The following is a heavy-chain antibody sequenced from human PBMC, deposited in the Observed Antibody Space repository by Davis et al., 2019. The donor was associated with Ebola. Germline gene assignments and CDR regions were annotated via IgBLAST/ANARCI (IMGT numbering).Heavy chain of an antibody. D-gene: IGHD5-24*01. CDR1: GYTFTSYY. Sequence: AASVKVSCKASGYTFTSYYMHWVRQAPGQGLEWMGIINPSGGSTSYAQKFQGRVTMTTDTSTSTAYMELRSLRSDDTAVYYCARDQDGYNPTDYWGQGTLVTVSS. V-gene: IGHV1-46*01. CDR2: INPSGGST. CDR3: ARDQDGYNPTDY. J-gene: IGHJ4*02.